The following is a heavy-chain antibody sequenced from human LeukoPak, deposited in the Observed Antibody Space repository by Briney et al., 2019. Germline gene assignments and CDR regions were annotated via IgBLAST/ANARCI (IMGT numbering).Heavy chain of an antibody. CDR3: ARVNAPVATFDY. J-gene: IGHJ4*02. CDR1: GYSISSTYY. V-gene: IGHV4-38-2*02. D-gene: IGHD1-1*01. Sequence: SETLSLTCTVSGYSISSTYYGAWIWQPPGKGLEWIATISHSGSTYYTPSLKSRLTISLDTSTNHFSLRLSSVTAADTAVYYCARVNAPVATFDYWGQGTLVTVSS. CDR2: ISHSGST.